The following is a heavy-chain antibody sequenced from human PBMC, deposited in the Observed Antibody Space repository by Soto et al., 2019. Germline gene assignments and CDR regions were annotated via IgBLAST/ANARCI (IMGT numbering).Heavy chain of an antibody. J-gene: IGHJ5*02. CDR1: GGSISSSNW. V-gene: IGHV4-4*02. D-gene: IGHD2-2*01. Sequence: SETLSLTCAVSGGSISSSNWWNWVRQPPGKGLEWIGEIHHSGSTNYNPSLKSRVTISVDKSKNQFSLKLNSVTAADTAVYYCARVRQGCSSTSCYFDPCGQGPLVTVSS. CDR2: IHHSGST. CDR3: ARVRQGCSSTSCYFDP.